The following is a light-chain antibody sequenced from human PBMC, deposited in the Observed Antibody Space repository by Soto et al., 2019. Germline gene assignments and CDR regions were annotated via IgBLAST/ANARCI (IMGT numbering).Light chain of an antibody. CDR2: KAS. CDR3: QQYQTYSWT. Sequence: TQSPATVSLSQGDRATLSCRASQNINDWLAWYQQKPGNAPKLLVYKASGLESGVPSRFSGSGFGTEFTLTISSLQPDDFATYFCQQYQTYSWTFGQGTKVEAK. J-gene: IGKJ1*01. CDR1: QNINDW. V-gene: IGKV1-5*03.